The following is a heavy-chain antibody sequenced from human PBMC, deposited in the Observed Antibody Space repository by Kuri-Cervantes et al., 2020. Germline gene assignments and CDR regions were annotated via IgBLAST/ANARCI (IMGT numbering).Heavy chain of an antibody. J-gene: IGHJ4*02. CDR3: SRGEHDY. CDR2: STNKANSYTT. V-gene: IGHV3-72*01. CDR1: GFTFSSYG. Sequence: GESLKISCAASGFTFSSYGMHWVRQAPGKGLEWVGRSTNKANSYTTEYAASVKGRFTISRDDSENSVYPQMNSLKTEDTAVYYCSRGEHDYWGQGTLVTVSS.